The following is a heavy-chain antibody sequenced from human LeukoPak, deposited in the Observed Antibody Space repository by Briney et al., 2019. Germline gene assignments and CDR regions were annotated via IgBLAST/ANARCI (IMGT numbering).Heavy chain of an antibody. CDR2: VNTYGTNT. CDR1: GFTLTNNW. J-gene: IGHJ3*01. D-gene: IGHD4-17*01. Sequence: PGGSLRLSCTASGFTLTNNWMHWVRQVPGKGPEWVSRVNTYGTNTNYADSVRGRFTISRDNAKNTLYLQMDSLRAEDSAIYYCAREFSTEDAFDLWGQGTRVTVSS. CDR3: AREFSTEDAFDL. V-gene: IGHV3-74*01.